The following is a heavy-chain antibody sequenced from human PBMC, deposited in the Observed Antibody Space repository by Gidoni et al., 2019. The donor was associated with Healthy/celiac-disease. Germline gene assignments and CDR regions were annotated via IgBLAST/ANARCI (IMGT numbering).Heavy chain of an antibody. V-gene: IGHV3-23*01. D-gene: IGHD3-3*01. CDR3: AKARYYDFWSGYFGY. CDR2: ISGSGGST. Sequence: EVQLLESGGGLVQPGGSLRLSCAASGFPFSSYAMSWVRQAPGKGLEWVSAISGSGGSTYYADSVKGRFTISRDNSKNTLYLQMNSLRAEDTAVYYCAKARYYDFWSGYFGYLGQGTLVTVSS. J-gene: IGHJ4*02. CDR1: GFPFSSYA.